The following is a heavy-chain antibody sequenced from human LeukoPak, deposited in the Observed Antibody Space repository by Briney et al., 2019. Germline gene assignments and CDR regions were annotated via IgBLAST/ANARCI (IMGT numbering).Heavy chain of an antibody. CDR1: GFTFSSYA. Sequence: TGGSLRLSCAASGFTFSSYAMSWVRQAPGKGLEWVSAISGSGGSTYYADSVKGRFTISRDNSKNTLYLQMNSLRAEDTAGYYCAHSWPRSYYYMDVWGKGTTVTVSS. J-gene: IGHJ6*03. V-gene: IGHV3-23*01. CDR2: ISGSGGST. CDR3: AHSWPRSYYYMDV. D-gene: IGHD6-13*01.